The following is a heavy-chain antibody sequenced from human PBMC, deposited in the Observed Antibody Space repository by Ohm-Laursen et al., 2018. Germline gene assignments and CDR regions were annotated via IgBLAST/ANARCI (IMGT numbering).Heavy chain of an antibody. J-gene: IGHJ5*02. CDR3: ARSVIRAAIRFDP. V-gene: IGHV2-70*11. CDR2: IDWDDDK. D-gene: IGHD2/OR15-2a*01. Sequence: TQTLTLTRTFSGFSLTTRTMCVTWIRQPPGKALEWLARIDWDDDKYYSTSLKTRLTISKDTSKNQVVLTMTNMDPVDTATYYCARSVIRAAIRFDPWGQGTLVTVSS. CDR1: GFSLTTRTMC.